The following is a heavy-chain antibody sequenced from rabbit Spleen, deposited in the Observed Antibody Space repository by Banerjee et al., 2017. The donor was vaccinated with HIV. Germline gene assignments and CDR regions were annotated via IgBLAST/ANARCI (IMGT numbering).Heavy chain of an antibody. CDR3: ARSPADNSYGRSFNL. CDR1: GVSFTGSSY. D-gene: IGHD8-1*01. CDR2: IHIGSSAFT. V-gene: IGHV1S40*01. J-gene: IGHJ4*01. Sequence: LVEYGGDLVKPGASLALTCIASGVSFTGSSYMCWVRQAPGKGLEWIACIHIGSSAFTYFASWAKGRFTISKTSSTTVTLQMTSLTAADTATYFCARSPADNSYGRSFNLWGQGTLVTVS.